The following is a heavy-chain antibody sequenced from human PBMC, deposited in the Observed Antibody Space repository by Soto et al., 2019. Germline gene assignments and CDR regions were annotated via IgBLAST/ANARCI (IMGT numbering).Heavy chain of an antibody. CDR1: GGSISSSSYY. CDR2: IYYSGST. CDR3: YCTTYDYVSASDRIRWAY. D-gene: IGHD3-16*02. J-gene: IGHJ4*02. Sequence: SETLSLTCTVSGGSISSSSYYWGWIRQPPGKGLEWIGSIYYSGSTYYNPSLKSRVTISVDTSKNQFSLYLQMDSLQIEDTAVYYCTTYDYVSASDRIRWAYWGQGALVTVSS. V-gene: IGHV4-39*03.